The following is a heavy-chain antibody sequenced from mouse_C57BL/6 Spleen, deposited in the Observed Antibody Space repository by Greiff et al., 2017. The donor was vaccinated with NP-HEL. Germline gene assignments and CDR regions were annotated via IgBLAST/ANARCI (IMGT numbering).Heavy chain of an antibody. CDR2: IYPGDGDT. J-gene: IGHJ4*01. Sequence: VKLQESGPELVKPGASVKISCKASGYAFSSSWMNWVKQRPGKGLEWIGRIYPGDGDTNYNGKFKGKATLTADKSSSTAYMQLSSLTSEDSAVYFCARIGDAMDYWGQGTSVTVSS. V-gene: IGHV1-82*01. CDR3: ARIGDAMDY. CDR1: GYAFSSSW.